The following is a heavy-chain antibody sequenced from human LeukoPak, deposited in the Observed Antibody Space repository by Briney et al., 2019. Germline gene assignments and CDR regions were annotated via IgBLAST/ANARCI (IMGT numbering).Heavy chain of an antibody. D-gene: IGHD3-22*01. CDR2: IKDDGSDK. CDR1: GFTFSRYS. J-gene: IGHJ4*02. V-gene: IGHV3-7*04. CDR3: ARAYHFENGGYYRHFDF. Sequence: GGSLRLSCATSGFTFSRYSMSWVRQTPGKGLEWVAAIKDDGSDKYYVDSVKGRFTISRDNAQNSLYLQMSSLRAEDTALYYCARAYHFENGGYYRHFDFWGQGTLVIVSS.